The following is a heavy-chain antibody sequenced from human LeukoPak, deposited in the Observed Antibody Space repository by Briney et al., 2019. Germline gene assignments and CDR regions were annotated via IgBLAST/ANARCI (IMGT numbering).Heavy chain of an antibody. Sequence: GGSLRLSCAASGFTFSSFEMNWVRQAPGKGLEWVSYISSSDSTIYYADSVKGRFTISRDNAKNSLYLQMNSLRAEDTAVYYCARDYGGSSPFDYWGQGTLVTVSS. CDR2: ISSSDSTI. J-gene: IGHJ4*02. D-gene: IGHD4-23*01. V-gene: IGHV3-48*03. CDR1: GFTFSSFE. CDR3: ARDYGGSSPFDY.